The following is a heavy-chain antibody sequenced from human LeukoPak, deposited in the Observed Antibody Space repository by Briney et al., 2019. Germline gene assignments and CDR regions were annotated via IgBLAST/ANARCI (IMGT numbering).Heavy chain of an antibody. CDR1: GFTFSTYA. CDR3: AKDRRSGSYYDY. V-gene: IGHV3-23*01. D-gene: IGHD1-26*01. CDR2: ISGNGDTT. J-gene: IGHJ4*02. Sequence: GSLRLSCAASGFTFSTYAMTWVRQAPGKGLEWVSSISGNGDTTDYADSVKGRFTISRDNSKNTVFLQMSSLRAEDTAIYYCAKDRRSGSYYDYWGQGTLVTVSS.